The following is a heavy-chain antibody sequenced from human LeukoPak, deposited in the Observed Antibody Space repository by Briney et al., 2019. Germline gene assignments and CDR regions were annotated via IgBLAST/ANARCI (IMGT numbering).Heavy chain of an antibody. CDR1: GGSISSYY. J-gene: IGHJ4*02. CDR2: IYYSGST. Sequence: SETLSLTCTVSGGSISSYYWSWIRQPPGKGLEWIGYIYYSGSTYYNPSLKSQFTISVDTSKNQFSLKLSSVTAADTAVYYCARASRGSYADYYFDYWGQGTLVTVSS. D-gene: IGHD1-26*01. CDR3: ARASRGSYADYYFDY. V-gene: IGHV4-59*01.